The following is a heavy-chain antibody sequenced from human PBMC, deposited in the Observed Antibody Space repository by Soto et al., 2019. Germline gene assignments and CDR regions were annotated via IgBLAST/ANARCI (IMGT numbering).Heavy chain of an antibody. D-gene: IGHD6-13*01. CDR2: IYYSGNA. CDR3: GGESSGYSYGPGEVY. Sequence: SETLSLTCTVSGGSISSGDYYWTWIRQPPGRGLEWIGNIYYSGNAYYNPSLKSRVTISIDSSTNQFSLKLSSVTAADTAVYYCGGESSGYSYGPGEVYWGQGTLVTVSS. J-gene: IGHJ4*02. V-gene: IGHV4-30-4*01. CDR1: GGSISSGDYY.